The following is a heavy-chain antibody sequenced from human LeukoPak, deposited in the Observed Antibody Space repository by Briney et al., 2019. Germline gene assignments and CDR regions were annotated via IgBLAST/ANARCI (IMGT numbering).Heavy chain of an antibody. D-gene: IGHD2-2*01. Sequence: PSQTLSLTCTVSGGSISSGDYYWSWIRQPPGKGLGWIGYIYYSGSTYYNPSLKSRVTISVDTSKNQFSLKLSSVTAADTAVYYCARSPWVPAAIRWKDWFDPWGQGTLVTVSS. J-gene: IGHJ5*02. CDR1: GGSISSGDYY. CDR2: IYYSGST. CDR3: ARSPWVPAAIRWKDWFDP. V-gene: IGHV4-30-4*01.